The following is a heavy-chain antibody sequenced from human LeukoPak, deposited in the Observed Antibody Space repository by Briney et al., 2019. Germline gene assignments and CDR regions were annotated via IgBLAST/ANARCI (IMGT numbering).Heavy chain of an antibody. D-gene: IGHD6-19*01. CDR2: ISTYSGTP. V-gene: IGHV1-18*04. J-gene: IGHJ4*02. CDR3: ARGKTIRVADPFDY. Sequence: ASVRVSCKASGYTFSDYYIHWVRQAPGQGLEWMGWISTYSGTPNYAQKLQGRVTMTTDTSTNTAYMDLRSLRSDDTAVYYCARGKTIRVADPFDYWGQGTLVTVSS. CDR1: GYTFSDYY.